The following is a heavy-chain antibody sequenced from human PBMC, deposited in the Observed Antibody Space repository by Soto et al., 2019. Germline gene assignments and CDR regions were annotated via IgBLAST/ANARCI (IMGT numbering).Heavy chain of an antibody. CDR3: ARASCSSGCPEGDAFDI. CDR2: IYSGGST. J-gene: IGHJ3*02. CDR1: GFTVSSNY. V-gene: IGHV3-53*01. D-gene: IGHD6-19*01. Sequence: EVQLVESGGGLIQPGGSLRLSCAASGFTVSSNYMSWVRQAPGKGLEWVSVIYSGGSTYYADSVKGRFTISRDNSKNTLYLQMNSLRAEDTAVYYCARASCSSGCPEGDAFDIWGQGTMVTVSS.